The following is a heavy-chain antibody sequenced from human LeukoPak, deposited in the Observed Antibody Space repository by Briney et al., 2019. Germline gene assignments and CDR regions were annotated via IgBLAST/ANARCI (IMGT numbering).Heavy chain of an antibody. CDR3: ARGGVQLWLRGSYYYMDV. CDR2: INPSGGST. V-gene: IGHV1-46*01. J-gene: IGHJ6*03. Sequence: ASVKVSCKASGYTFTSYYMHWVRQAPGQGLEWMGIINPSGGSTSYAQKFQGRVTMTRDMSTSTVYMELSSLRSEDTAVYYCARGGVQLWLRGSYYYMDVWGKGTTVTVSS. D-gene: IGHD5-18*01. CDR1: GYTFTSYY.